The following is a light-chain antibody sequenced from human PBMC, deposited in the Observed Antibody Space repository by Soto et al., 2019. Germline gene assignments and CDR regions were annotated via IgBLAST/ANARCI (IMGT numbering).Light chain of an antibody. V-gene: IGLV2-14*01. CDR3: NSYTTSSTLV. J-gene: IGLJ2*01. CDR2: DVS. CDR1: SSDVGSYNY. Sequence: QSALTQHASVSGSPGQSITISCTGTSSDVGSYNYVSWYQQHPGKVPKLMIYDVSSRPSGVSNRFSGSKSGNTASLTISGLQAEDEADYYCNSYTTSSTLVFGGGTKLTVL.